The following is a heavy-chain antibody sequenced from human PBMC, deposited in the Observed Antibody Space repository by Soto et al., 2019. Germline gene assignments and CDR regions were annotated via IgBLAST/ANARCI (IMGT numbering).Heavy chain of an antibody. CDR2: IFSDNER. CDR3: ARMNVDSYQFYYAMDV. J-gene: IGHJ6*02. V-gene: IGHV2-26*01. D-gene: IGHD4-17*01. Sequence: TGPTLVNPTETLTLTCTVSGFSLTTGKMGVSWIRQPPGKALEWLAHIFSDNERSYSTSLQGRLTISKDTSGSQVVLSMTNVDPVDTATYYCARMNVDSYQFYYAMDVWGQGTTVTVSS. CDR1: GFSLTTGKMG.